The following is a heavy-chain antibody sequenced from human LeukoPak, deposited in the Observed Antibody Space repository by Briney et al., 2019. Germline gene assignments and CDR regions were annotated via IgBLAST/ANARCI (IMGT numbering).Heavy chain of an antibody. CDR2: IYHRGLT. CDR3: ARGGGHYFDY. J-gene: IGHJ4*02. D-gene: IGHD3-10*01. Sequence: SETLSLTCGVSGGSITSENWWNWVRQPPGKGPEWIAEIYHRGLTNYSPSLKSRVIISMDKSRNQFSLHLTSVTAADTAVYLCARGGGHYFDYWGQGVLVTVSS. V-gene: IGHV4-4*02. CDR1: GGSITSENW.